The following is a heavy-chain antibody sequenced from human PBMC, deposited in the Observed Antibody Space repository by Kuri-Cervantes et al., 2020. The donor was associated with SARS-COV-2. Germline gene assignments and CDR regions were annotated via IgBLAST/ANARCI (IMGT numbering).Heavy chain of an antibody. CDR3: ARDHRSGPEGIYFDY. V-gene: IGHV3-21*01. D-gene: IGHD6-13*01. CDR1: GFTFSSYG. CDR2: ISSSSSYI. Sequence: GESLKISCAASGFTFSSYGMHWVRQAPGKGLEWVSSISSSSSYIYYADSVKGRFTISRDNAKNSLYLQMNSLRAEDTAVYYCARDHRSGPEGIYFDYWGQGTLVTVSS. J-gene: IGHJ4*02.